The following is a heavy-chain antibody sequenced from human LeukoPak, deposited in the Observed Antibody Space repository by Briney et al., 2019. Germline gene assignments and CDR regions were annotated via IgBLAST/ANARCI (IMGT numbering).Heavy chain of an antibody. CDR3: ARHDSAAAGTKLFDP. D-gene: IGHD6-13*01. CDR2: IDPSDSYT. CDR1: GYSFTSYW. Sequence: GESLKISCKGSGYSFTSYWISWVRQMPGKGLEWMGRIDPSDSYTNYSPSFQGHVTISADKSISTAYLQWSSLKASDTAMYYCARHDSAAAGTKLFDPWGQGTLVTVSS. J-gene: IGHJ5*02. V-gene: IGHV5-10-1*01.